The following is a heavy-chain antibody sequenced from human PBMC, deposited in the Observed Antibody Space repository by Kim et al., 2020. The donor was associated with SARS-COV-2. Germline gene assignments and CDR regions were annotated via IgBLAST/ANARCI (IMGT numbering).Heavy chain of an antibody. Sequence: SQTLSLTCAISGDSVSSNSAAWNWIRQSPSRGLEWLGRTYYRSKWYNDYAVSVKSRITINPDTSKNQFSLQLNSVTPEDTAVYYCARGHNDPTYSSGWYSSLVDYWGQGTLVTVSS. CDR3: ARGHNDPTYSSGWYSSLVDY. V-gene: IGHV6-1*01. CDR2: TYYRSKWYN. D-gene: IGHD6-19*01. J-gene: IGHJ4*02. CDR1: GDSVSSNSAA.